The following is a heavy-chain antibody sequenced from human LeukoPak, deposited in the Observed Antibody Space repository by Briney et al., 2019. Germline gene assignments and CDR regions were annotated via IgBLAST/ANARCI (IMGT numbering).Heavy chain of an antibody. J-gene: IGHJ6*03. CDR2: IHPEESYS. CDR3: ARQNHYYYYMDV. CDR1: GYRFTNYW. Sequence: GASLKISFKASGYRFTNYWIGWVRRVPGKGLEGMGVIHPEESYSRYNTAFKGEVTLSVDESTTTSYLQLSSLKASDTAIYYCARQNHYYYYMDVWGRGTAVTVSS. V-gene: IGHV5-51*01.